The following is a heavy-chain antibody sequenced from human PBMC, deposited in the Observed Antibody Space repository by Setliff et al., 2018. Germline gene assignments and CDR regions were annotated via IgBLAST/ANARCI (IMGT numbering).Heavy chain of an antibody. D-gene: IGHD6-13*01. J-gene: IGHJ6*03. CDR3: ARTQGEQQLTHPYYYYYYMDV. V-gene: IGHV4-59*01. Sequence: SETLSLTCTVSGGSISVYYWTWFRQPPGKGLEWIGYISSGSTNYNPTLKSRVTISVDPSKNQFSLRVTSVTAADTAVYYCARTQGEQQLTHPYYYYYYMDVWGKGTTVTVSS. CDR1: GGSISVYY. CDR2: ISSGST.